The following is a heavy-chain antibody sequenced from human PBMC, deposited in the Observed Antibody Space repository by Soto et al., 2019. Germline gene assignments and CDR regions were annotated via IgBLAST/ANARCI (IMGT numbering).Heavy chain of an antibody. CDR2: IIPIFGTA. CDR3: ARDRFRTIFGVVNGGMDV. V-gene: IGHV1-69*05. J-gene: IGHJ6*02. CDR1: GGTFSSYA. Sequence: GAAVQVSCKASGGTFSSYAISWVRQAPGQGLEWMGGIIPIFGTANYAQKFQGRVTMTTDTSTSTAYMELRSLRSDDTAVYYCARDRFRTIFGVVNGGMDVWGQGTTVTVSS. D-gene: IGHD3-3*01.